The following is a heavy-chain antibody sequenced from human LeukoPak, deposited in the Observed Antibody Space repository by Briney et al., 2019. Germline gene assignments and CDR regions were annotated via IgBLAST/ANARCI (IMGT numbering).Heavy chain of an antibody. CDR3: ARVGDTG. CDR1: GYSISSGYY. J-gene: IGHJ4*02. Sequence: SETLSLTCAVSGYSISSGYYWGWIRQPPGKGLEWIGNIYHSGSTHYNPSLRRRVTISVDKSKNKISLRLNSVTAAHTAVYYCARVGDTGWGQGTLVTVSS. D-gene: IGHD1-14*01. CDR2: IYHSGST. V-gene: IGHV4-38-2*01.